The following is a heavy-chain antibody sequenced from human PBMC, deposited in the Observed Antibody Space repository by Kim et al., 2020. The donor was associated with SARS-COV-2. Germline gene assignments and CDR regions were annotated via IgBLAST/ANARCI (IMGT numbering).Heavy chain of an antibody. V-gene: IGHV3-21*01. J-gene: IGHJ4*02. CDR1: GFTFSSYS. CDR2: ISSSSSYI. CDR3: ARDLYDYIWGSYRYTSPFDY. Sequence: GGSLRLSCAASGFTFSSYSMNWVRQAPGKGLEWVSSISSSSSYIYYADSVKGRFTISRDNAKNSLYLQMNSLRAEDTAVYYCARDLYDYIWGSYRYTSPFDYGGQGTLVTVSS. D-gene: IGHD3-16*02.